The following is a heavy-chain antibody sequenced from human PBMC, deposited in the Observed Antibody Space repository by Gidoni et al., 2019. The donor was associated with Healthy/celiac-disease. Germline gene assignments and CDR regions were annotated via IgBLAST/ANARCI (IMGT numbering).Heavy chain of an antibody. CDR2: IYSGGST. V-gene: IGHV3-66*01. CDR1: GFTVSSNY. J-gene: IGHJ4*02. D-gene: IGHD6-13*01. Sequence: EVQLVESGGGLVQPGGSLRLSCAASGFTVSSNYMSWVRQAPGKGLEWVSVIYSGGSTYYADSVKGRFTISRDNSKNTLYLQMNSLRAEDTAVYYCARDFPPPPSSSWHGGVDYWGQGTLVTVSS. CDR3: ARDFPPPPSSSWHGGVDY.